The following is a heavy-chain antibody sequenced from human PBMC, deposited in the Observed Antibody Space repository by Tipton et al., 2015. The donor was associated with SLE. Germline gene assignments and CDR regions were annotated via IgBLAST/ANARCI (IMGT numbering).Heavy chain of an antibody. Sequence: TLSLTCTVSGGSISSGSYYWSWIRQPAGKGLEWIGYIYTSGSTNYNPSLKSRVTISVDTSKNQFSLRLSSVTAADTAVYYCARNTALLTGWFDPWGQGTLVTVSS. CDR2: IYTSGST. CDR1: GGSISSGSYY. CDR3: ARNTALLTGWFDP. V-gene: IGHV4-61*09. J-gene: IGHJ5*02. D-gene: IGHD5-18*01.